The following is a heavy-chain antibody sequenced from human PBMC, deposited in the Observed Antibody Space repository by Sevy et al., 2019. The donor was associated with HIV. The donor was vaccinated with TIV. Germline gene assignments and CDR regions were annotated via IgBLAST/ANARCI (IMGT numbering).Heavy chain of an antibody. J-gene: IGHJ4*02. V-gene: IGHV4-39*01. CDR3: ASPLLYWLY. CDR1: GGSISSNNYY. Sequence: SDTLSLICTVSGGSISSNNYYWGWIRQPPGKGLEWIGSISYSGNTYYSPSLKSRVTISADTSKNQFSLNLSSVTAADTAVYYCASPLLYWLYWGQGTLVTVSS. CDR2: ISYSGNT. D-gene: IGHD2-8*02.